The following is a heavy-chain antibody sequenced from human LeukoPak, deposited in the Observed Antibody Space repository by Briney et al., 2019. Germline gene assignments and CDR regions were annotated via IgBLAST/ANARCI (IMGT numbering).Heavy chain of an antibody. CDR2: ISGSGGST. D-gene: IGHD1-14*01. Sequence: QPGGSLRLSCAASGLTFNSYGMSWVRQAPGKGLEWVSGISGSGGSTYYADSVKGRFTISRDNSKNTLYLHMNTVRVEDTAVYYCAKGHSAHGTGFDCWGQGTLVAVSS. J-gene: IGHJ4*02. CDR1: GLTFNSYG. V-gene: IGHV3-23*01. CDR3: AKGHSAHGTGFDC.